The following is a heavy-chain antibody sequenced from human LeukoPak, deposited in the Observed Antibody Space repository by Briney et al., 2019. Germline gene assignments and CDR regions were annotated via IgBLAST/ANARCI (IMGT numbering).Heavy chain of an antibody. D-gene: IGHD6-19*01. CDR2: ISSSSSYI. CDR3: ARAVAVDY. J-gene: IGHJ4*02. V-gene: IGHV3-21*01. CDR1: EFTFSGYT. Sequence: PGGSLRLSCAASEFTFSGYTMNWVRQAPGKGLEWVSSISSSSSYIYYADSVKGRFTISRDNAKNSLCLQMNSLRAEDTAVYYCARAVAVDYWGQGTLVTVSS.